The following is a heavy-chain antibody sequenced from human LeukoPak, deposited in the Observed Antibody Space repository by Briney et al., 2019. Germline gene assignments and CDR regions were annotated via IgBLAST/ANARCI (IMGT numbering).Heavy chain of an antibody. CDR2: IGGSGGST. CDR3: AKGCSGGSCYSFDY. V-gene: IGHV3-23*01. D-gene: IGHD2-15*01. Sequence: GGSLRLSCAASGFTFSSYAMSWVRQAPGKGLKWVSAIGGSGGSTYYADSVKGRFTISRDNSKNTLYPQMNSLRAEDTAVYYCAKGCSGGSCYSFDYWGQGTLVTVSS. J-gene: IGHJ4*02. CDR1: GFTFSSYA.